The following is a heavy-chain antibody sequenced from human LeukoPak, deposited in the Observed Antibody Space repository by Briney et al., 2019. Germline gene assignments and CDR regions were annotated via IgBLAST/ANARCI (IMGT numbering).Heavy chain of an antibody. CDR3: ARARYCSGGTCRMWDY. V-gene: IGHV3-7*04. Sequence: HTGGSLRLSCAASGFIFSGYWMTWVRQAPGKGLEWVANIKQDGGERYYVDSVKGRLTISRDNAKNSLHLQMNSLRAEDTAVYYCARARYCSGGTCRMWDYWGQGTLVTVSS. CDR1: GFIFSGYW. CDR2: IKQDGGER. J-gene: IGHJ4*02. D-gene: IGHD2-15*01.